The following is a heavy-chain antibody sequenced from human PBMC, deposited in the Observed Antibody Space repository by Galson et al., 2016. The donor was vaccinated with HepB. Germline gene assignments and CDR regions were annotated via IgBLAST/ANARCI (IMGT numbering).Heavy chain of an antibody. V-gene: IGHV3-23*01. Sequence: SLRLSCAASGFMYRNYAMSWVRQAPGKGLEWVSVISGSGGTTFYGDFVKGRFSISRDNSQNTLDLQMNSLTTEDTAIYYFVKVCDFFNGWFDQWGQGTLVTVAS. CDR3: VKVCDFFNGWFDQ. CDR2: ISGSGGTT. D-gene: IGHD3-3*01. J-gene: IGHJ5*02. CDR1: GFMYRNYA.